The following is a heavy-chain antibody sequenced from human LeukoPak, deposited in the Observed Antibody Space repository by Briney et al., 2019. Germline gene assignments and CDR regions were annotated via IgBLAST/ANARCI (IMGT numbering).Heavy chain of an antibody. CDR3: ARDWLQGSSGWY. J-gene: IGHJ4*02. CDR1: GFTFSSYS. CDR2: ISSSGSYI. V-gene: IGHV3-21*01. Sequence: PGGSLRLSCAASGFTFSSYSMNWVRQAPGKGLEWVSSISSSGSYIYYADSVKGRFTISRDNAKNSLYLQMNSLRDEDTAVYYCARDWLQGSSGWYWGQGTLVTVSS. D-gene: IGHD6-19*01.